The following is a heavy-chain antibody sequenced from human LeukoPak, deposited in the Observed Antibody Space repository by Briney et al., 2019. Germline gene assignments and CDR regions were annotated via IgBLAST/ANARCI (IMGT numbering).Heavy chain of an antibody. Sequence: GGSLRLSCAASGFTFSSYGMHWVRQAPGKGLEWVAVIWYDGSNKYYADSVKGRSTISRDNSKNTLYLQMNSLRAEDTAVYYCARGYYDSSGYYRNYFDYWGQGTLVTVSS. J-gene: IGHJ4*02. V-gene: IGHV3-33*01. D-gene: IGHD3-22*01. CDR3: ARGYYDSSGYYRNYFDY. CDR2: IWYDGSNK. CDR1: GFTFSSYG.